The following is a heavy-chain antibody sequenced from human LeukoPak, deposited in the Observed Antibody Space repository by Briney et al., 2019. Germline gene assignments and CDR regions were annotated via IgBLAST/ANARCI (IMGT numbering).Heavy chain of an antibody. CDR3: ARYCSGGRCYSGLDP. CDR2: ITDST. Sequence: AGGSLRLSCAASGFTFSTYGMSWVRQAPGKGLEWVSAITDSTYFADSVKGRFTISRDSSKNTVYLQMNSLRAEDTAVYYCARYCSGGRCYSGLDPWGQGALVTVSS. V-gene: IGHV3-23*01. D-gene: IGHD2-15*01. J-gene: IGHJ5*02. CDR1: GFTFSTYG.